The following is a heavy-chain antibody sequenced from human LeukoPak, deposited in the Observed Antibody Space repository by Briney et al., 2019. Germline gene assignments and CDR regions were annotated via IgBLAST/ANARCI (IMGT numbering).Heavy chain of an antibody. D-gene: IGHD1-26*01. CDR1: GFTFSSYE. CDR3: ATLGAGGSDY. CDR2: ISSSGSTI. J-gene: IGHJ4*01. V-gene: IGHV3-48*03. Sequence: GGSLRLSCAASGFTFSSYEMNWVGQAPGKWLEWVSYISSSGSTIYYADSVKGRFTISRDNAKNSLYLQMNSLRAEDTAVYYCATLGAGGSDYWGQEPWSPSPQ.